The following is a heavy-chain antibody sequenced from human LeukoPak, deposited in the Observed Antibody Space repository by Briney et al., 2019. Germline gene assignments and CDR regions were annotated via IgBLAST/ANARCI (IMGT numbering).Heavy chain of an antibody. V-gene: IGHV3-48*03. J-gene: IGHJ4*02. D-gene: IGHD6-13*01. Sequence: GGSLRLSCAASGFTFSDYEVNWVRQAPGMGLEWVSYISSSGVSIYYADSVKGRFTISRDNAKNSLYLQMNSLRAEDTAVYYCARPRYSSSWYVPNYFDYWGQGTLVTVSS. CDR1: GFTFSDYE. CDR2: ISSSGVSI. CDR3: ARPRYSSSWYVPNYFDY.